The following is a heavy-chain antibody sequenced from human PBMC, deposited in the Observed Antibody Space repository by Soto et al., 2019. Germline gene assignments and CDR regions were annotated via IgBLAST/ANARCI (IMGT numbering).Heavy chain of an antibody. Sequence: GGSLRLSCAASGFTFSSYSMNWVRQAPGKGLEWLSSISSSSSYIYYADSVKGRFTISRDNAKNSLYLQMNSLRAEDTAVYYCARADRITIFGVVISPTYYYYGMDVWGQGTTVTVSS. J-gene: IGHJ6*02. CDR2: ISSSSSYI. V-gene: IGHV3-21*01. CDR3: ARADRITIFGVVISPTYYYYGMDV. D-gene: IGHD3-3*01. CDR1: GFTFSSYS.